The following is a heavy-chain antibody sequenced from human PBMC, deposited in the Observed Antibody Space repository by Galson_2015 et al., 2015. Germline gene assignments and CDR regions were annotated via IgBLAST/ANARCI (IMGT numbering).Heavy chain of an antibody. CDR2: IYHSGST. V-gene: IGHV4-4*02. D-gene: IGHD1-26*01. Sequence: SETLSLTCAVSGGSISSSNWWSWVRQPPGKGLEWIGEIYHSGSTNYNPSLKSRVTILVDKSKNQFSLKLSSVTAADTAVYYCARGGAAGPAFDIWGQGTMVTVSS. CDR1: GGSISSSNW. J-gene: IGHJ3*02. CDR3: ARGGAAGPAFDI.